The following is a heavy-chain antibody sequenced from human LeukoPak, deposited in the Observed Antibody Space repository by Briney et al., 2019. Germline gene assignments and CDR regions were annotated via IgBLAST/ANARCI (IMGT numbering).Heavy chain of an antibody. CDR2: IYTSGGT. V-gene: IGHV4-61*02. Sequence: PSQTLSLTCTVSGGSISSGTYYWSWIRQPAGKGLEWIGRIYTSGGTNYNPSLKSRVTISVDTSKNQFSLKLRSVTAADTAVYYCARIVTGYYYYFDYWGQGTLVTVSS. CDR1: GGSISSGTYY. D-gene: IGHD3-9*01. CDR3: ARIVTGYYYYFDY. J-gene: IGHJ4*02.